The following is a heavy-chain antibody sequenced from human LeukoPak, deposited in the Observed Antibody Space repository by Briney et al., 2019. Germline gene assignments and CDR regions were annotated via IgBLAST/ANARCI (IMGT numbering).Heavy chain of an antibody. V-gene: IGHV1-69*13. D-gene: IGHD3-22*01. CDR1: GGTFSSYA. Sequence: SVKVSCKASGGTFSSYAISWVRQALGQGLEWMGGIIPIFGTANYAQKFQGRVTITADESTSTAYTELSSLRSEDTAVYYCARDAYYDSSGYYYWGQGTLVTVSS. J-gene: IGHJ4*02. CDR2: IIPIFGTA. CDR3: ARDAYYDSSGYYY.